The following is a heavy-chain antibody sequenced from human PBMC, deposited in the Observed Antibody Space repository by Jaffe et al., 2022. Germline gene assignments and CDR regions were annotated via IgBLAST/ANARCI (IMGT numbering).Heavy chain of an antibody. D-gene: IGHD1-1*01. CDR1: GGSVSSGSYY. J-gene: IGHJ3*02. V-gene: IGHV4-61*01. CDR3: ARGTTGTTSDDAFDI. Sequence: QVQLQESGPGLVKPSETLSLTCTVSGGSVSSGSYYWSWIRQPPGKGLEWIGYIYYSGSTNYNPSLKSRVTISVDTSKNQFSLKLSSVTAADTAVYYCARGTTGTTSDDAFDIWGQGTMVTVSS. CDR2: IYYSGST.